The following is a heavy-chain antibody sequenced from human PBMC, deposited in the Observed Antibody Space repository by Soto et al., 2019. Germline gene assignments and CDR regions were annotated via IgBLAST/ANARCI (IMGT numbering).Heavy chain of an antibody. V-gene: IGHV3-21*01. Sequence: PGGSLRLSCAASGFTFSSYSMNWVRQAPGKGLEWVSSISSSSSYIYYADSVKGRFTISRDNAKNSLYLQMNSLRAEDTTVYYCARVGLHDIVVVPAAMLVDYWGQGT. J-gene: IGHJ4*02. D-gene: IGHD2-2*01. CDR2: ISSSSSYI. CDR3: ARVGLHDIVVVPAAMLVDY. CDR1: GFTFSSYS.